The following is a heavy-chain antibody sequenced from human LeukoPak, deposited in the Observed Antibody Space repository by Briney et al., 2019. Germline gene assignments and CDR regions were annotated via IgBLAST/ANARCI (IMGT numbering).Heavy chain of an antibody. D-gene: IGHD3-10*01. J-gene: IGHJ4*02. CDR3: VRGLGYYYGSVGDY. CDR1: GFTFGDYA. Sequence: GGSLRLSCTTSGFTFGDYAMSWFRQAPGKGLEWVGFIRNKDYGETTEHAASVRGRFTISRDESKSIAYRQMNSLKIEDTAVYYCVRGLGYYYGSVGDYWGQGALVTVSS. CDR2: IRNKDYGETT. V-gene: IGHV3-49*03.